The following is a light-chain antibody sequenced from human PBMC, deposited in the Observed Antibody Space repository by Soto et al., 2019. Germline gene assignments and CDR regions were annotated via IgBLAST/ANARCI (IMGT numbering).Light chain of an antibody. J-gene: IGKJ3*01. CDR2: AAS. Sequence: DIQMTQSPTSLSASVGDRVTITCRASQGIRNFVAWYQQKPGKAPKLLIYAASTLQSGVPSRFSGSGSGTNFPLTLNRLQPEDCATYSCQKYSSVPVFGPGTKVEIK. CDR1: QGIRNF. CDR3: QKYSSVPV. V-gene: IGKV1-27*01.